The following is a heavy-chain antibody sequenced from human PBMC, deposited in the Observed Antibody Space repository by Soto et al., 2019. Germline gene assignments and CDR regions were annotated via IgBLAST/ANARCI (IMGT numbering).Heavy chain of an antibody. D-gene: IGHD2-15*01. V-gene: IGHV4-39*01. CDR1: GGSISSSSYY. Sequence: SETLSLTCTVSGGSISSSSYYWGWIRQPPGKGLEWIGSIYYSGSTYYNPSLKSRVTISVDTSKNQFSLKLSSVTAADTAVYYCARPDLQGGRDYWGQGTLVTVSS. CDR3: ARPDLQGGRDY. J-gene: IGHJ4*02. CDR2: IYYSGST.